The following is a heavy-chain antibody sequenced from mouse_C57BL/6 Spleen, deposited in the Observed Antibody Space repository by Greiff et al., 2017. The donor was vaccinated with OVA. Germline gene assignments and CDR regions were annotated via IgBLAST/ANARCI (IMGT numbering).Heavy chain of an antibody. D-gene: IGHD2-3*01. J-gene: IGHJ3*01. CDR3: TRKNDNSGYAMVD. Sequence: QVQLVESGPGLVQPSQCLSITCTVSGFSLTSYGVHWVRQSPGKGLEWLGVIWSGGSTDYNAAFISRLSISKDNSTSQVFFKMNSLHADDTAIYYWTRKNDNSGYAMVDWGQGTLVTVSA. V-gene: IGHV2-2*01. CDR1: GFSLTSYG. CDR2: IWSGGST.